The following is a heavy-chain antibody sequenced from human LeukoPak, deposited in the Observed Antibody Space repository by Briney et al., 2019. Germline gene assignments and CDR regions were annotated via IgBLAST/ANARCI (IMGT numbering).Heavy chain of an antibody. CDR1: GYTFTSYG. Sequence: APVTVSCTASGYTFTSYGISWVRQAPGQGLEWMGWISAYNGNTNYAQKLQGRVTMTTDTSTSTAYMELRSLRSDDTAVYYCARDLAAILDYWGQGTLVTVSS. J-gene: IGHJ4*02. CDR3: ARDLAAILDY. D-gene: IGHD6-13*01. CDR2: ISAYNGNT. V-gene: IGHV1-18*01.